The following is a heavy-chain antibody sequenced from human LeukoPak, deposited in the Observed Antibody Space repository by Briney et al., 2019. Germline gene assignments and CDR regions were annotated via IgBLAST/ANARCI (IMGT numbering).Heavy chain of an antibody. Sequence: PGGSLRLSCAASGFTFSSYAMHWVRQAPGKGLEWVAVISYDGSNKYYADSVKGRFTISRDNSKNTLYLQMNSLRAEDTAVYYCARDRLPYGSGTNNWFDSWGQGTLVTVSS. D-gene: IGHD3-10*01. CDR2: ISYDGSNK. J-gene: IGHJ5*01. CDR1: GFTFSSYA. V-gene: IGHV3-30-3*01. CDR3: ARDRLPYGSGTNNWFDS.